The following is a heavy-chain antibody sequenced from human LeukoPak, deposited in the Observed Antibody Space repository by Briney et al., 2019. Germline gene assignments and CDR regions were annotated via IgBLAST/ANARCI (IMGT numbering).Heavy chain of an antibody. CDR1: GFSVKNYY. D-gene: IGHD5-18*01. J-gene: IGHJ4*02. Sequence: ASVQVSCKASGFSVKNYYVHWVRQAPGQGLEWMGWINPSSGGTNYAQKFQGRVTMTGDTSISTAYMELSRLTSDDTAVYFCAGRPDTSMVAIFDYWGQGTLVTISS. CDR2: INPSSGGT. V-gene: IGHV1-2*02. CDR3: AGRPDTSMVAIFDY.